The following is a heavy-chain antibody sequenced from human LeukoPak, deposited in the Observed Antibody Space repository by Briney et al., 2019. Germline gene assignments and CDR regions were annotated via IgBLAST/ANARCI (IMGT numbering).Heavy chain of an antibody. D-gene: IGHD3-10*01. CDR3: ARGGYYGLNFDL. J-gene: IGHJ2*01. CDR2: IYYGGST. CDR1: GCSISSYY. Sequence: PSGTLSLTCTASGCSISSYYWRWIRQPPGKGLVWIGYIYYGGSTNYNPSLKSRVTISVDTSKNQFSLKLSSVTAADTAVYYCARGGYYGLNFDLWGRGTLVTVSS. V-gene: IGHV4-59*01.